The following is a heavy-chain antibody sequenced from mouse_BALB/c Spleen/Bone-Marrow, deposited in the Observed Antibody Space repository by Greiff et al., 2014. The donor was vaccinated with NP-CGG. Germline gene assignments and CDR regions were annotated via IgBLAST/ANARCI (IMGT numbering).Heavy chain of an antibody. D-gene: IGHD2-1*01. Sequence: QVQLKESGAELAKPGASVKMSCKASGYTFTSYWMHWVKQRPGQGLEWIGYINPSTGYTEYNQKFKDEATLTADKSSSTAYMQLSSLTSEDSAVYYGARYGNYVFAYWGQGTLVTVSA. V-gene: IGHV1-7*01. J-gene: IGHJ3*01. CDR3: ARYGNYVFAY. CDR2: INPSTGYT. CDR1: GYTFTSYW.